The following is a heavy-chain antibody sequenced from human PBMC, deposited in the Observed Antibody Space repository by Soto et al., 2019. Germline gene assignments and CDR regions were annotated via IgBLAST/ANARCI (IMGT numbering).Heavy chain of an antibody. V-gene: IGHV4-39*01. CDR2: IYYSGST. CDR1: GGSISSSSYY. Sequence: SETLSLTCTVSGGSISSSSYYWGWIRQPPGKGLEWIGSIYYSGSTYYNPSLKSRVTISVDTSKNQFSLKLSSVTTADKTVYNCPRGGRNNDFWRGYSWYYCSAMDVGGQGARVTVSS. D-gene: IGHD3-3*01. CDR3: PRGGRNNDFWRGYSWYYCSAMDV. J-gene: IGHJ6*02.